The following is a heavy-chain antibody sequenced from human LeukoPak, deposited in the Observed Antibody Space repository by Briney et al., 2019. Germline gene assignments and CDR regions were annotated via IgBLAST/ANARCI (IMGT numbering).Heavy chain of an antibody. V-gene: IGHV4-39*07. Sequence: SETLSLTCTVSGGSISSSSYYWGWIRQPPGKGLEWIGSIYYSGSTCYNPSLKSRVTISVDTSKNQFSLKLSSVTAADTAVYYCASGDISGSYAGERNWFDPWGQGTLVTVSS. CDR3: ASGDISGSYAGERNWFDP. CDR2: IYYSGST. CDR1: GGSISSSSYY. J-gene: IGHJ5*02. D-gene: IGHD1-26*01.